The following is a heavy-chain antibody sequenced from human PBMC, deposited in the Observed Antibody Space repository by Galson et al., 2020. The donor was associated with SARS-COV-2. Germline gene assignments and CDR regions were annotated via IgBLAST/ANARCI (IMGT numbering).Heavy chain of an antibody. J-gene: IGHJ4*02. CDR3: AKQDGYCSSISCYGFDY. D-gene: IGHD2-2*01. CDR1: GFTFSSYA. CDR2: ISGSGGST. Sequence: GGSLRLSCAGSGFTFSSYAMTWVRQAPGKGLEWVSGISGSGGSTYYADSVKGRFTISRDNSKNTLFLQMNSLRAEDTAVYYCAKQDGYCSSISCYGFDYWGQGTPVTVSS. V-gene: IGHV3-23*01.